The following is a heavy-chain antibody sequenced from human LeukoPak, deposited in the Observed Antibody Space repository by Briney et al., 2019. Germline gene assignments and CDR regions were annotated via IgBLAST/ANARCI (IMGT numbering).Heavy chain of an antibody. V-gene: IGHV5-51*01. Sequence: GESLKISCKGSGCSFTSYWIGWVRQMPGKGLEWMGIIYPGDSDTRYSPSFQGQVTISADKSISTAYLQWSSLKASDTAMYYCARQVAVPASTNWFDPWGQGTLVTVSS. CDR3: ARQVAVPASTNWFDP. J-gene: IGHJ5*02. D-gene: IGHD6-19*01. CDR2: IYPGDSDT. CDR1: GCSFTSYW.